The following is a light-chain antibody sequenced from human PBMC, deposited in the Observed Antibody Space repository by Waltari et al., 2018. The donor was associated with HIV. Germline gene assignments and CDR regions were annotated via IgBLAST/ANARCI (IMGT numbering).Light chain of an antibody. V-gene: IGKV1-39*01. CDR2: AAS. Sequence: IQMTQSPSSLSASVGDRVTITCRASQSISNNLNWYQQKPGKAPNLLIYAASSLESGVPSRFSGSGSGTEFTLTISSLQYEDFATYHCQQSYSSPGTFGQGTKVEI. J-gene: IGKJ1*01. CDR3: QQSYSSPGT. CDR1: QSISNN.